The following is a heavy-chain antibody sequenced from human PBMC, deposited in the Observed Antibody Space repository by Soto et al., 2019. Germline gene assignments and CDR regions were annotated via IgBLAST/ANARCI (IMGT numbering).Heavy chain of an antibody. D-gene: IGHD1-26*01. J-gene: IGHJ4*01. CDR3: ARYSGQNAVVW. Sequence: PGESLKISCVASGFTFSNDWMSWVRQAPGEGLEWVANINKDDSDRRYVDSVRGRFTISRDNAKNALYLQMNSLRVEDTAVYYCARYSGQNAVVWGGHGTLVTVFS. CDR2: INKDDSDR. CDR1: GFTFSNDW. V-gene: IGHV3-7*02.